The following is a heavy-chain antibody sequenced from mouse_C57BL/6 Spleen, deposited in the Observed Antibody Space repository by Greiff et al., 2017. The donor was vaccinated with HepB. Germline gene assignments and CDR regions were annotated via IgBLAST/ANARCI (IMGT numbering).Heavy chain of an antibody. D-gene: IGHD2-4*01. CDR3: TRWDHYDYDYFDY. J-gene: IGHJ2*01. CDR2: IDPETGGT. Sequence: VQLQQSGAELVRPGASVTLSCKASGYTFTDYEMHWVKQTPVHGLKWIGAIDPETGGTAYNQKFKGKAILTADKSSSTAYMELRSLTSEDSAVYYCTRWDHYDYDYFDYWGQGTTLTVSS. CDR1: GYTFTDYE. V-gene: IGHV1-15*01.